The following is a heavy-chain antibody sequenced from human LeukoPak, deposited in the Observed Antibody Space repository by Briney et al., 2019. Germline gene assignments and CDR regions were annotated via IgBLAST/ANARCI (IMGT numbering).Heavy chain of an antibody. V-gene: IGHV3-23*01. CDR3: AKAEYSVVVTNFDY. Sequence: GGSLRLSCAASGFTFSSYAMSWVRQAPGKGLEWVSAISGSGGSTYYADSVKDRFTISRDNSKNTLYLQMNSLRAEGTAVYYCAKAEYSVVVTNFDYWGQGTLVTVSS. J-gene: IGHJ4*02. D-gene: IGHD3-22*01. CDR1: GFTFSSYA. CDR2: ISGSGGST.